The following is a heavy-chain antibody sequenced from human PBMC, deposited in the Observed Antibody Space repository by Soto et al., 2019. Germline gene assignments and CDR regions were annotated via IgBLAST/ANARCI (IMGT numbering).Heavy chain of an antibody. Sequence: ASVKVSCKASGYTFTSYYMHWVRQAPGQGLEWMGIINPSGGSTSYAQKFQGRVTMTRDTSTSTVYMELSSLRSEDTAAYYCAREAAVAARTYYYYYYGMDVWGQGTTVTVSS. D-gene: IGHD6-6*01. CDR3: AREAAVAARTYYYYYYGMDV. CDR2: INPSGGST. CDR1: GYTFTSYY. V-gene: IGHV1-46*01. J-gene: IGHJ6*02.